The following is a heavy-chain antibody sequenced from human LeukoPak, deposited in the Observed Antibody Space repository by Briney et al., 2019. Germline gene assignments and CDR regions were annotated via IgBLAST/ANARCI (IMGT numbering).Heavy chain of an antibody. J-gene: IGHJ3*02. CDR3: AREPGGYSYGDDAFDI. D-gene: IGHD5-18*01. CDR2: ISSSSSYI. CDR1: GFTFSSYS. Sequence: GGSLRLSCAASGFTFSSYSMNWVRQAPGKGLEWVSSISSSSSYIYYANSVKGRFTISRDNAKNSLYLQMNSLRAEDTAVYYCAREPGGYSYGDDAFDIWGQGTMVTVSS. V-gene: IGHV3-21*01.